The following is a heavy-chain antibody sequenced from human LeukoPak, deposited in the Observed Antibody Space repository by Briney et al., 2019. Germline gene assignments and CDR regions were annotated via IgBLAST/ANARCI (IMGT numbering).Heavy chain of an antibody. V-gene: IGHV4-59*01. D-gene: IGHD3-10*01. J-gene: IGHJ6*02. Sequence: SSETLSLTCTVSGGSISSYYWSCIRQPPGKWLEWIGFIYYSGSTNYNPSLKSRVTISVDTSKNQFSLKLSSVTAADTAVYYCARGPYYYGSGSLYYYYYYGMDVWGQGTTVTVSS. CDR2: IYYSGST. CDR1: GGSISSYY. CDR3: ARGPYYYGSGSLYYYYYYGMDV.